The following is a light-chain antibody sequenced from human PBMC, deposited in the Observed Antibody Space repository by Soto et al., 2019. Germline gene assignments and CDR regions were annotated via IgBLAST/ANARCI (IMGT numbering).Light chain of an antibody. V-gene: IGKV1-9*01. Sequence: DSQLTQSPSFLSASVGDRVTITCRASQDISSYLAWYQQRPGKVPRFLTHSASTLQSGVPSRFSATGSGTTFTLTSSSLQPEDIATYYCQQLNRFPRTFGQGTKVEV. J-gene: IGKJ1*01. CDR2: SAS. CDR3: QQLNRFPRT. CDR1: QDISSY.